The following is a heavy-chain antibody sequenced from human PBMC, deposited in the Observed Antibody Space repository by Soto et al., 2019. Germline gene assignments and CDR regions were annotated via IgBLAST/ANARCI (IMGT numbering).Heavy chain of an antibody. V-gene: IGHV3-23*01. CDR3: AKDLQFSGWLSALTFDY. CDR1: GFTFSSHA. CDR2: ITGSGDST. D-gene: IGHD6-19*01. J-gene: IGHJ4*02. Sequence: GGSLRLSCAVSGFTFSSHAMSWVRQAPRKGLKCVTSITGSGDSTYYADSVKGRFTISRDKSKSTLYLQMNSLRAEDTAVYYFAKDLQFSGWLSALTFDYWGQGTQVTVSS.